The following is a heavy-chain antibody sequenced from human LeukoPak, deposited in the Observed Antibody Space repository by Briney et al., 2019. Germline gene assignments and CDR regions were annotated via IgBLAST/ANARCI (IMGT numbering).Heavy chain of an antibody. CDR3: AKDVIRGAISYFES. CDR2: IRHDESNK. J-gene: IGHJ4*02. D-gene: IGHD3-10*01. V-gene: IGHV3-30*02. Sequence: GGSLRLSCATSGFVFSKNGMHWVRQAPGKGLEWVAFIRHDESNKYYADSVKGRFTISRDNSKNTLFLQVSSLRAEDTAVYYCAKDVIRGAISYFESWGQGTLVAVSS. CDR1: GFVFSKNG.